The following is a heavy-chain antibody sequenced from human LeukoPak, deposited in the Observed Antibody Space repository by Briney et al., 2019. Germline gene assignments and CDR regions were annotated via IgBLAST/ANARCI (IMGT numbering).Heavy chain of an antibody. CDR3: ARAHSSSLFDH. J-gene: IGHJ4*02. Sequence: GGSLRFSCAASGFTFSSHPMSWVRQAPGKGLEWVSGISDSGVGTYYADSVKGRVTISRDNSKNTLSLHMNSLRVEDTAVYYCARAHSSSLFDHWGQGALVTVSS. CDR1: GFTFSSHP. V-gene: IGHV3-23*01. D-gene: IGHD2-2*01. CDR2: ISDSGVGT.